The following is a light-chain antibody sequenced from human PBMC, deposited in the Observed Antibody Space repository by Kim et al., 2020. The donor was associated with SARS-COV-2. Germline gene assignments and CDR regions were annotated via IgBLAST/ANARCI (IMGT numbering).Light chain of an antibody. Sequence: PCLTESPGTTLDRSCASGGYHQNWFQQKPGQPPRALIYGATRKHPWTPARFSGSLLGGKAALTVSSVQPEDEADYFCLVLHNSAWVFGGGTQLTVL. CDR2: GAT. V-gene: IGLV7-43*01. J-gene: IGLJ3*02. CDR3: LVLHNSAWV. CDR1: GYH.